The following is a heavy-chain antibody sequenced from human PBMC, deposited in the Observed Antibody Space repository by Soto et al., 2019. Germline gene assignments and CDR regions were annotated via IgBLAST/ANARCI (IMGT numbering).Heavy chain of an antibody. J-gene: IGHJ5*01. V-gene: IGHV1-24*01. D-gene: IGHD6-6*01. CDR1: GYILTELS. CDR3: ASSYSRSSVLGSFDS. Sequence: ASVKVSFKVSGYILTELSMHWLRQAPGKGLEWMGGFDPEDAETIYPQKFQGRVTMTEDTSTNTAYLELGSLRYEDTAVYYCASSYSRSSVLGSFDSWGQGTLVTVSS. CDR2: FDPEDAET.